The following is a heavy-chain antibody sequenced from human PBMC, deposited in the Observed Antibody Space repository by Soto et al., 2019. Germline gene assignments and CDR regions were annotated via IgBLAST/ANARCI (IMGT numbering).Heavy chain of an antibody. V-gene: IGHV1-69*13. J-gene: IGHJ3*02. Sequence: SVKVSCKASGGTFSSYAISWVRQAPGQGLEWMGGIIPIFGTANYAQRFQGRVTITADESTSTAYMELSSLRSEDTAVYYCASSPNIAAATSDAFDIWGQGTMVTVSS. D-gene: IGHD6-13*01. CDR1: GGTFSSYA. CDR3: ASSPNIAAATSDAFDI. CDR2: IIPIFGTA.